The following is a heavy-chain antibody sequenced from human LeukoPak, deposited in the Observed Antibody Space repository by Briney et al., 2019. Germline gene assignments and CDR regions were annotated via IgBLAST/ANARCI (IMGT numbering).Heavy chain of an antibody. CDR1: GYTFTSYA. CDR2: INAGNGNT. V-gene: IGHV1-3*01. CDR3: ARGTPHYYDGYFDY. J-gene: IGHJ4*02. D-gene: IGHD3-22*01. Sequence: ASVKVSCTASGYTFTSYAMHWVRQAPGQRLEWMGWINAGNGNTKYSQKFQGRVTITRDASASTAYMELSSLRSEDTAVYYCARGTPHYYDGYFDYWGQGTLVTVSS.